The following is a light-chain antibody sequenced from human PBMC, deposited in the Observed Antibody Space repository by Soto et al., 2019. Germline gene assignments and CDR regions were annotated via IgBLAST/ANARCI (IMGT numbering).Light chain of an antibody. Sequence: QSALTQPASVSGSPGQSITISCTGTSSDVGSYNLVSWYQQHPGKAPKLMIYEGSKRPSGVSNRFSGSKSGNTASLTISGFQAEDEADYYCCSYAGSSTSHVVFGGGTKLTVL. CDR3: CSYAGSSTSHVV. V-gene: IGLV2-23*01. CDR1: SSDVGSYNL. J-gene: IGLJ2*01. CDR2: EGS.